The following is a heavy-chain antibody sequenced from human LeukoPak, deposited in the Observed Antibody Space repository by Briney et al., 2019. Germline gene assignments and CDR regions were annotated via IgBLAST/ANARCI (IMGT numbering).Heavy chain of an antibody. V-gene: IGHV3-48*04. CDR3: ARDRYGDYEGFDY. CDR1: GFTFSSYS. CDR2: ISSSSSTI. J-gene: IGHJ4*02. D-gene: IGHD4-17*01. Sequence: GGSLRLSYAASGFTFSSYSMNWVRQAPGKGLEWVSYISSSSSTIYYADSVKGRLTISRDNAKNSLYLQMNSLRAEDTAVYYCARDRYGDYEGFDYWGQGTLVTVSS.